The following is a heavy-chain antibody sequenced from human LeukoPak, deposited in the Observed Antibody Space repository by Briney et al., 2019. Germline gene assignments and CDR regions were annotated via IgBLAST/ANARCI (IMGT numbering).Heavy chain of an antibody. D-gene: IGHD3-22*01. CDR1: GGSISSSSYY. CDR3: ARGYYYDSSGYYLVAMTFDP. Sequence: SETLSLTCTVSGGSISSSSYYWGWIRQPPGKGLEWIGSIYYSGSTYYNPSLKSRVTISVDTSKNQFSLKLSSVTAADTAVYYCARGYYYDSSGYYLVAMTFDPWGQGTLVTVSS. J-gene: IGHJ5*02. CDR2: IYYSGST. V-gene: IGHV4-39*07.